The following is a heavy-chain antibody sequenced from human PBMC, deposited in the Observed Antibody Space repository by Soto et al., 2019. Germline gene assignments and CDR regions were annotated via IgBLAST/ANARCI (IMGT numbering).Heavy chain of an antibody. CDR2: IIPIFGTA. CDR1: GGTFSSYA. J-gene: IGHJ4*02. Sequence: QVQLVQSGAEVKKPGSSVKVSCKASGGTFSSYAISWVRQAPGQGLEWMGGIIPIFGTANYAQKFQGSVTITADESTSTAYMELSSLRSEDTAVYYCARGAYYGSGSYYHRFDSWGQGTLVTVSS. CDR3: ARGAYYGSGSYYHRFDS. D-gene: IGHD3-10*01. V-gene: IGHV1-69*12.